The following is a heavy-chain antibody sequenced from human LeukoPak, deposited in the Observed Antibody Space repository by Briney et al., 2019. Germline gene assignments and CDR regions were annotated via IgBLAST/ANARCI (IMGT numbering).Heavy chain of an antibody. J-gene: IGHJ4*02. CDR3: AKVDSSGYYYGFDY. CDR2: ISGSGGST. V-gene: IGHV3-23*01. D-gene: IGHD3-22*01. CDR1: GFTFGSYA. Sequence: GGSLRLSCAASGFTFGSYAMSWVRQAPGKGLEWVSAISGSGGSTYYADSVKGRFTISRDNSKNTLYLQMNSLRAEDTAVYYCAKVDSSGYYYGFDYWGQGTLVTVSS.